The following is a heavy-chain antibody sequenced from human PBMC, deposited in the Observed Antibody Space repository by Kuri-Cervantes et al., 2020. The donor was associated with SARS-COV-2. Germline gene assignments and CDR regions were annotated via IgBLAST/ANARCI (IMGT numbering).Heavy chain of an antibody. D-gene: IGHD3-10*01. CDR2: ISYDGSNK. V-gene: IGHV3-30*01. Sequence: GGSLRLSCAASGFTFSSYAMHWVRQAPGKGLEWVAVISYDGSNKYYADSVKGRFTIPRDNSKNTLYLQMNSLRAEDTAVYYCARERSEVRGVMPEARGGPDAFDIWGQGTMVTVSS. CDR1: GFTFSSYA. J-gene: IGHJ3*02. CDR3: ARERSEVRGVMPEARGGPDAFDI.